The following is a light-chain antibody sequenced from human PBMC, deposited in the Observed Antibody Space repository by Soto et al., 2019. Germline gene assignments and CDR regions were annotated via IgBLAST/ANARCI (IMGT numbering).Light chain of an antibody. Sequence: QSVLTQPASVAGSPGPSITISCTGTSSDVGGYKYVSWYQQHPAKAPNLMIFEVSNRPSGISNRFSGSKSGNTASLTISGLQAEDEADYYCSSYTSSSTLVFGGGTKVTVL. CDR3: SSYTSSSTLV. CDR2: EVS. CDR1: SSDVGGYKY. V-gene: IGLV2-14*01. J-gene: IGLJ2*01.